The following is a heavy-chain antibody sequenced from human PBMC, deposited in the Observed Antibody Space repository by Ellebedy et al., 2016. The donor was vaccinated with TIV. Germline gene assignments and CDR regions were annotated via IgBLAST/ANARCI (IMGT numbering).Heavy chain of an antibody. Sequence: GESLKISXAASGFTFSSYWIHWVRQAPGEGLVWVSRINTDGSTTTYADSVKGRFTISRDNAENTLYLQMNSLRAEDTAVYYCARSAYYGGKGYYFDYWGQGTLVTVSS. CDR3: ARSAYYGGKGYYFDY. D-gene: IGHD4-23*01. J-gene: IGHJ4*02. CDR1: GFTFSSYW. V-gene: IGHV3-74*01. CDR2: INTDGSTT.